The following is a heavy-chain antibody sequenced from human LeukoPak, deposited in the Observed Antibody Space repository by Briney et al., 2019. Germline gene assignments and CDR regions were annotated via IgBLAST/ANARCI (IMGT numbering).Heavy chain of an antibody. V-gene: IGHV1-18*01. D-gene: IGHD6-6*01. CDR3: ARELYSSSSTFAV. J-gene: IGHJ4*02. Sequence: ASVKVSCKASGYTFTSYGISWVRQAPGQGLEWMGWISAYNGNTNYAQKLQGRDTMTTDTSTSTAYMEMRSVRADDTAVYYCARELYSSSSTFAVWGQGTLVTVSS. CDR1: GYTFTSYG. CDR2: ISAYNGNT.